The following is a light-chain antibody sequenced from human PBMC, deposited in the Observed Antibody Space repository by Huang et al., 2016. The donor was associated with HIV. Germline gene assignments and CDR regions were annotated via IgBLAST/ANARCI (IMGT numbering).Light chain of an antibody. V-gene: IGKV3-15*01. CDR3: QQYDNGPIA. Sequence: EIVMTQSPATLSVSPGERATLSCRASQSVSSNLAWYQQKHGQAPRLLIYGASTRVTGVPARFSGSGSGTEFTLTISSLQSEDFAVYDCQQYDNGPIAFGQGTRLEI. CDR2: GAS. J-gene: IGKJ5*01. CDR1: QSVSSN.